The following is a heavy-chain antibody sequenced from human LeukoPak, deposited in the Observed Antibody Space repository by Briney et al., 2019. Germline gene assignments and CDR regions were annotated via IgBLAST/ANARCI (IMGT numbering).Heavy chain of an antibody. J-gene: IGHJ4*02. CDR3: ARLTASWEPADY. CDR2: IIPILGIA. Sequence: ASVKVSCKASGGTFSSYAISWVRQAPGQGLEWMGRIIPILGIANYAQKFQGRVTITADKSTSTAYMELSSLRSEDTAVYYCARLTASWEPADYWGQGTLVTVSS. D-gene: IGHD1-14*01. V-gene: IGHV1-69*04. CDR1: GGTFSSYA.